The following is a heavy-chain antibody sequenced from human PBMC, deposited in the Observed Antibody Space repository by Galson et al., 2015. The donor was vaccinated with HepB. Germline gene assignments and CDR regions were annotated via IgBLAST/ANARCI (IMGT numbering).Heavy chain of an antibody. CDR1: GYTFTSYG. D-gene: IGHD2-2*02. CDR2: ISAYNGNT. CDR3: AVDPSIVVVPAAIAGDDAFDI. J-gene: IGHJ3*02. V-gene: IGHV1-18*01. Sequence: SVKVSCKASGYTFTSYGISWVRQAPGQGLEWMGWISAYNGNTNYAQKLQGRVTMTTDTSTSTAYMELSRLRSDDTAVYYCAVDPSIVVVPAAIAGDDAFDIWGQGTMVTVSS.